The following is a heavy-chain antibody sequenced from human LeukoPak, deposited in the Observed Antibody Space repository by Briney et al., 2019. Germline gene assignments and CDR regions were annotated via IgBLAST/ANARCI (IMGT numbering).Heavy chain of an antibody. CDR3: ARGSLTGRTGYDFVS. J-gene: IGHJ4*02. D-gene: IGHD3-9*01. CDR1: GGSIISYY. Sequence: SETLSLTCTVFGGSIISYYWSWIRQPPGKGLEWIGYIYYSGNTNYNPSLKSRVTISLDTSGNQFSLKLSSVTAADTAVYYCARGSLTGRTGYDFVSWGQGTLVTVSS. V-gene: IGHV4-59*01. CDR2: IYYSGNT.